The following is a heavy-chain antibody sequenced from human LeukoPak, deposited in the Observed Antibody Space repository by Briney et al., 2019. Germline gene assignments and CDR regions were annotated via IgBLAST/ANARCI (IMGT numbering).Heavy chain of an antibody. Sequence: GGSLRLSCGVYGFTFSNYAMNWVRQAPGKGLEWVSVISGSGGSTSYADSVKGRFTTSRDNSKNTVYLQMNSLRADDTALYFCARAGFCSSSSCYRGTTFDYWGQGTLVTVSS. D-gene: IGHD2-2*02. CDR1: GFTFSNYA. CDR3: ARAGFCSSSSCYRGTTFDY. CDR2: ISGSGGST. J-gene: IGHJ4*02. V-gene: IGHV3-23*01.